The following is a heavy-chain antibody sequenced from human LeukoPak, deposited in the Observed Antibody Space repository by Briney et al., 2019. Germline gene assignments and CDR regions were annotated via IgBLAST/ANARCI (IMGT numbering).Heavy chain of an antibody. V-gene: IGHV7-4-1*02. D-gene: IGHD3-22*01. CDR3: ARDTGLVVDYYGSSGYGY. J-gene: IGHJ4*02. Sequence: ASVKVSCKASGYTFTSYAMNWVRQAPGQGLEWMGWINTNTGNPTYAQGFTGRFVFSLDTSVSAAYLQISSLKAEDTAVYYCARDTGLVVDYYGSSGYGYWGQGTLVTVSS. CDR1: GYTFTSYA. CDR2: INTNTGNP.